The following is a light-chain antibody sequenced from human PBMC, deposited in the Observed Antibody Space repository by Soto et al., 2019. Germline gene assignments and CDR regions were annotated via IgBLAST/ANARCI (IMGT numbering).Light chain of an antibody. V-gene: IGKV1-5*03. CDR1: QTISSY. J-gene: IGKJ1*01. CDR2: KAS. CDR3: QHYNSYRWA. Sequence: DLQIAQSPSTPPASVRDRVTIPRRASQTISSYLAWYQQKPGKAPKLLIYKASSLQSGVPSRFSGSGSGTEFTLTIGSLQPDDFATYYCQHYNSYRWAFGQGTKVDI.